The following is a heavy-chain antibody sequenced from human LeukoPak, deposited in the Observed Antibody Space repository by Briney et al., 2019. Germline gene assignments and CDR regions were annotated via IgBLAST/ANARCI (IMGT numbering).Heavy chain of an antibody. D-gene: IGHD1/OR15-1a*01. CDR3: AKAPFRWLEQFGPYFDS. V-gene: IGHV3-23*01. J-gene: IGHJ4*02. Sequence: GGSLRLSCAASGFTFRNYAMSWVRQAPGEGLEWVSAISNAGGSTYFADSVKGRFTISRDNSKNTLYLQMNSLRAEDTAIYYCAKAPFRWLEQFGPYFDSWGQGTLVTVSS. CDR1: GFTFRNYA. CDR2: ISNAGGST.